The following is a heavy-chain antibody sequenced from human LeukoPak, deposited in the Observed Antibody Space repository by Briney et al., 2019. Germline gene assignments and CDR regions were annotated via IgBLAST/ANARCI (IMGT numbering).Heavy chain of an antibody. J-gene: IGHJ5*02. CDR2: INPNSCGT. V-gene: IGHV1-2*02. D-gene: IGHD2-21*01. Sequence: ASVKVSCKTSGYSFTDYYMHWVRQAPGQGLEWMGWINPNSCGTSSAQKFQGRVTMTRDTFISTVYMEVRWLTSDDTGIYYCARADRLHGGPYLIGPWGQGTLVTVSS. CDR3: ARADRLHGGPYLIGP. CDR1: GYSFTDYY.